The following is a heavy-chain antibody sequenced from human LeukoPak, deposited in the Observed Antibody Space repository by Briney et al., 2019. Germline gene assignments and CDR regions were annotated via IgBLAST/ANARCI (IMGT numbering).Heavy chain of an antibody. V-gene: IGHV3-74*01. Sequence: QSGGSLRLSCAASGFTFSSSWMHWVRQAPGKGLVWVSRINSDGSSTSYADSVKGRFTISRDNAKNTLYLQMNSLRAEDTAVYYCTRGVGATQEPFDYWGQGTLVTVSS. D-gene: IGHD1-26*01. J-gene: IGHJ4*02. CDR2: INSDGSST. CDR1: GFTFSSSW. CDR3: TRGVGATQEPFDY.